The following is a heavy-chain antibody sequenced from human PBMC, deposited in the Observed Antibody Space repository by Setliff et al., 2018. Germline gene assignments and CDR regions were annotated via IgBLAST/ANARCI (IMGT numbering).Heavy chain of an antibody. D-gene: IGHD3-10*01. V-gene: IGHV4-59*01. Sequence: PSETLSLTCSVSGDSMSFSYWSWIRQPPGKGLEWIGYIYYSGSTDSHSSLKSRVSISIDTSKNQFSLNVRSVTAADTAIYYCAKGRGEMDSWGQGILVTVSS. CDR1: GDSMSFSY. CDR2: IYYSGST. CDR3: AKGRGEMDS. J-gene: IGHJ4*02.